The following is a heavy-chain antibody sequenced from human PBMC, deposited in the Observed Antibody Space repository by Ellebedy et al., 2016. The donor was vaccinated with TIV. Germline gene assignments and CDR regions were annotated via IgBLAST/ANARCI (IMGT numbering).Heavy chain of an antibody. CDR1: GFTFSSYS. J-gene: IGHJ6*02. D-gene: IGHD4-17*01. CDR3: ARDTVTTWGNYYYGMDV. CDR2: ISSSSSYI. Sequence: PGGSLRLSCAASGFTFSSYSMNWVRQAPGKGLEWVSSISSSSSYIYYADSVKGRFTISRDNSKNTLYLQMTSLRAEDTAVYYCARDTVTTWGNYYYGMDVWGQGTTVTVSS. V-gene: IGHV3-21*04.